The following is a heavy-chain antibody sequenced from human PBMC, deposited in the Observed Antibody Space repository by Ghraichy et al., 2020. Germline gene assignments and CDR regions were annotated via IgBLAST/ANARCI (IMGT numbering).Heavy chain of an antibody. Sequence: SQTLSLTCIVTGESISDYYWNWIRQPPGGGGLEWIGHVYHTGNPDYNPSLASRVTMSVDTSKNQFSLRLTSVAAADTAVYFCARDRGLTGEFEFWGQGALVTVSS. CDR3: ARDRGLTGEFEF. CDR1: GESISDYY. CDR2: VYHTGNP. J-gene: IGHJ4*02. D-gene: IGHD7-27*01. V-gene: IGHV4-59*12.